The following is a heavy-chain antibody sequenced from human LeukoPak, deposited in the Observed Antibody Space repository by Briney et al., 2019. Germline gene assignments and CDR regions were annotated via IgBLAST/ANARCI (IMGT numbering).Heavy chain of an antibody. V-gene: IGHV3-21*01. J-gene: IGHJ4*02. Sequence: GGSLRLSCAASGFTFSSYSMNWVRQAPGKGLEWVSSISSSSSYIYYADSVKGRFTISRDNAKNSLYLQMNSLRAEDTAVYYCAGDYCSSTSCYASLDYWGQGTLVTVSS. CDR1: GFTFSSYS. CDR2: ISSSSSYI. D-gene: IGHD2-2*01. CDR3: AGDYCSSTSCYASLDY.